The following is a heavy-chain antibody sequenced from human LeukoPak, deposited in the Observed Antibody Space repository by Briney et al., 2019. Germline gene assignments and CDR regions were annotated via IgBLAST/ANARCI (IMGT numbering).Heavy chain of an antibody. CDR3: VKDHGWLLYS. Sequence: GGPLRLSCAASGFTFSSYAMSWVRQAPGKGLEWVSGISLDGATTYYAGSVEGRFTISRDNSKNTLYLQMNSLRADDTAVYYCVKDHGWLLYSWGQGTLVTVSS. J-gene: IGHJ4*02. D-gene: IGHD3-9*01. CDR2: ISLDGATT. CDR1: GFTFSSYA. V-gene: IGHV3-23*01.